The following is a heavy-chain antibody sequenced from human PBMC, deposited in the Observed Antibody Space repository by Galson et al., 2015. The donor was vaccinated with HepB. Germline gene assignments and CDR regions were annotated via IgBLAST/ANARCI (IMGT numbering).Heavy chain of an antibody. V-gene: IGHV3-74*01. CDR1: GFTFSTYS. D-gene: IGHD3-22*01. Sequence: SLRLSCAASGFTFSTYSMIWVRQAPGKGLVGVSRINRDGDRASYADSVKGRFTISRDNAKNTLYLQMNSLRAEDTAVYYCARDLTDADASITMIVVVTDAFDIWGQGTMVTVSS. CDR3: ARDLTDADASITMIVVVTDAFDI. CDR2: INRDGDRA. J-gene: IGHJ3*02.